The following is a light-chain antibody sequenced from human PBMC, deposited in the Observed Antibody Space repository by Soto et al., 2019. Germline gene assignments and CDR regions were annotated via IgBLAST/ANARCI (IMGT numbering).Light chain of an antibody. CDR2: GAS. CDR1: QSVSSSN. CDR3: QQYGSSPPRIT. V-gene: IGKV3-20*01. J-gene: IGKJ5*01. Sequence: EIVLTQSPGTLSLSPGERATLSCRASQSVSSSNLAWYQQKPGQAPRLLIYGASSRATGIPDRFSGSGSGTDFTLTISRLEPEDFAVYYCQQYGSSPPRITFGQGTRLEIK.